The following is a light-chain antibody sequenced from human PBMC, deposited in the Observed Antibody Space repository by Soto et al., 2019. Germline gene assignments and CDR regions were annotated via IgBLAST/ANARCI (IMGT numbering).Light chain of an antibody. CDR1: SSDVGGYNY. CDR3: CSYAGTYYV. Sequence: HSALTQPPSVSGSPGQSVTISCTGTSSDVGGYNYVSWYQQHPGKAPKLMIYDVSKRPSGVPDRFSGSKSGNTASLTISGLQAEDEADYYCCSYAGTYYVFGTGTKVTVL. V-gene: IGLV2-11*01. J-gene: IGLJ1*01. CDR2: DVS.